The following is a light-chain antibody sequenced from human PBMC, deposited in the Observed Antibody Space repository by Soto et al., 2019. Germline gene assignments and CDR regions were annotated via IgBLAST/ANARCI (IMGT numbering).Light chain of an antibody. CDR2: EGS. Sequence: QSVLTQPASVSGSPGQSITISCTGTSSDVGSYNLVSWYQQHPGKAPKLMIYEGSKRPSGVSNRFSGSKSGNTASLTTSGLQAEDEADYYCCSYAGSSTPVVFGGGTKVTVL. J-gene: IGLJ2*01. CDR1: SSDVGSYNL. CDR3: CSYAGSSTPVV. V-gene: IGLV2-23*01.